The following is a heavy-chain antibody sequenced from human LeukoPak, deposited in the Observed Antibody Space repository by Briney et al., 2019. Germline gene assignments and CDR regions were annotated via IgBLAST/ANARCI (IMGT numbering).Heavy chain of an antibody. CDR1: GYTLTELS. V-gene: IGHV1-24*01. D-gene: IGHD3-22*01. CDR2: LDPEDGET. CDR3: AAARITMIVVVHPNWFDP. Sequence: ASVKVSCKVSGYTLTELSMHWVRQAPGKGLEWMGGLDPEDGETICAQKFQGRVTMTEDTSTDTAYMELSSLRSEDTAVYYCAAARITMIVVVHPNWFDPWGQGTLVTVSS. J-gene: IGHJ5*02.